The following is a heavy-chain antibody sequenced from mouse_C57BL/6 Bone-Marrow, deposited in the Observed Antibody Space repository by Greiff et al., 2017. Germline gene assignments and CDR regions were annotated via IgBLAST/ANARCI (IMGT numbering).Heavy chain of an antibody. V-gene: IGHV1-52*01. J-gene: IGHJ2*01. D-gene: IGHD1-1*01. CDR3: ARRNYGSTPFDY. CDR1: GYTFTSYW. CDR2: IDPSDSET. Sequence: VQRVESGAELVRPGSSVKLSCKASGYTFTSYWMHWVKQRPIQGLEWIGNIDPSDSETHYNQKFKDKATLTVDKSSSTAYMQLSSLTSEDSAVYYCARRNYGSTPFDYWGQGTTLTVSS.